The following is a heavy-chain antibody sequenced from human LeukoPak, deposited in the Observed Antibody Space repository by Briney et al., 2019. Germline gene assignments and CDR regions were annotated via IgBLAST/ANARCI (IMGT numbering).Heavy chain of an antibody. J-gene: IGHJ4*02. CDR2: IKQDGSVK. CDR1: GFTLTDNW. V-gene: IGHV3-7*01. D-gene: IGHD2-21*02. CDR3: AKDVGWDSSLVTTTRSDY. Sequence: GGSLRLSCEASGFTLTDNWMSWVRQAPGKGLEWLANIKQDGSVKYYVDSVKGRFTISRDNAKNSLFLQMNSLRAEDTAVYYCAKDVGWDSSLVTTTRSDYWGQGTLVTVSS.